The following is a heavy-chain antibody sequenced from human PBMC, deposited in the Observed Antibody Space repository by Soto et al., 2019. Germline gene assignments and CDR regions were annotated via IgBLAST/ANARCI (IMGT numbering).Heavy chain of an antibody. D-gene: IGHD3-22*01. J-gene: IGHJ5*02. CDR3: ARATWTMIAGRDWFVP. Sequence: QVQLVQSGAEVKKPGSSVKVSCKASGGTFSSYAISWVRQAPGQGLEWMGGIIPIFGTANYAQKFQGRVTITSEESTCTDYMALSILRSEDTEVYYCARATWTMIAGRDWFVPWGQGTLVTVSS. CDR2: IIPIFGTA. V-gene: IGHV1-69*01. CDR1: GGTFSSYA.